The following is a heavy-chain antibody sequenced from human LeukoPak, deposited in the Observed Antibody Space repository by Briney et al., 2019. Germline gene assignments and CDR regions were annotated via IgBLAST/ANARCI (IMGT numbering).Heavy chain of an antibody. CDR1: GGSISSGGYY. CDR3: ARETPKPQYSYGFGGGYDSSGYDY. J-gene: IGHJ4*02. Sequence: SETLSLTCTVSGGSISSGGYYWSWIRQPPGKGLEWIGYIYHSGSTYYNPSLKSRVTISVDRSKNQFSLKLSSVTAADTAVYYCARETPKPQYSYGFGGGYDSSGYDYWGQGTLVTVSS. D-gene: IGHD3-22*01. V-gene: IGHV4-30-2*01. CDR2: IYHSGST.